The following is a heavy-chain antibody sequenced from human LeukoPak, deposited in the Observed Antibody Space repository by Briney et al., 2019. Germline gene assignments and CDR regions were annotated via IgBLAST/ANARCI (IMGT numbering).Heavy chain of an antibody. J-gene: IGHJ4*02. Sequence: GGSLRLSCAVSGFSFSTYGMSWVRQAPGKGLEWVAAVGSDGINSIYVDSVKGRFTISRDNSNNTLSVQMNSLRPEDTAVYYCARAPEGLRILSADYWGQGVLVTVSS. CDR1: GFSFSTYG. CDR2: VGSDGINS. V-gene: IGHV3-23*01. CDR3: ARAPEGLRILSADY. D-gene: IGHD2/OR15-2a*01.